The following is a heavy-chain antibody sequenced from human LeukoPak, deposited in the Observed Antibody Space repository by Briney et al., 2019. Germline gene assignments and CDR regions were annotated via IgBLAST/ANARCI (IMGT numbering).Heavy chain of an antibody. D-gene: IGHD6-6*01. Sequence: GGSLRLSCAASGFTFSSYGMSWVRQAPGKGLEWVSGISGNSGTTYYADSVKGRFTISRDNSKNTLYLQMNSLRAEDTAVYYCAKPIAARLDYYYYYMDVWGKGTTVTVSS. CDR1: GFTFSSYG. J-gene: IGHJ6*03. CDR3: AKPIAARLDYYYYYMDV. CDR2: ISGNSGTT. V-gene: IGHV3-23*01.